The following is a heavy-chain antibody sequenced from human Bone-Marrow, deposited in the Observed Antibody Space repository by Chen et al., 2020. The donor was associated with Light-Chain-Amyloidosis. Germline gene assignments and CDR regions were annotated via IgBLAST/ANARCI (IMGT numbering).Heavy chain of an antibody. Sequence: VQLEQSGPEVKKPGESLKISCKGPGYTFPNYWSGWVRQMPGKGLEWMGVIYPDDSDARYSPSFEGQVTISADKSITTAYLQWRSLKASDTAMYYCARRRDGYNFDYWGQGTLVTVSS. V-gene: IGHV5-51*01. CDR2: IYPDDSDA. CDR1: GYTFPNYW. J-gene: IGHJ4*02. CDR3: ARRRDGYNFDY. D-gene: IGHD5-12*01.